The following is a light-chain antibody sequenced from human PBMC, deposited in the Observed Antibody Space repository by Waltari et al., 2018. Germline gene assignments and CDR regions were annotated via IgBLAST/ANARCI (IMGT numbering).Light chain of an antibody. CDR2: AAS. CDR3: QQTYSRVT. J-gene: IGKJ1*01. V-gene: IGKV1-39*01. CDR1: QNINSY. Sequence: DIQMTQSPSSLSASVGDRVTITCRASQNINSYLNWYQQKPGKAPTLLIYAASYLQSGVPTRFSGGGSGTEFTLTISDLQPEDFAIYYCQQTYSRVTFGQGTKVEIK.